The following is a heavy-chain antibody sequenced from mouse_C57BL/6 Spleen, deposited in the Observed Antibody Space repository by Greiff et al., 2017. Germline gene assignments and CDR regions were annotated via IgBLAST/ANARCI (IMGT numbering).Heavy chain of an antibody. J-gene: IGHJ4*01. CDR3: ARSLYYYGSSYGAMDY. CDR1: GYSFTGYY. Sequence: EVQRVESGPELVKPGASVKISCKASGYSFTGYYMNWVKQSPEKSLEWIGEINPSTGGTTYNQKFKAKATLTVDKSSSTAYMQLKSLTSEDSAVYYCARSLYYYGSSYGAMDYWGQGTSVTVSS. V-gene: IGHV1-42*01. D-gene: IGHD1-1*01. CDR2: INPSTGGT.